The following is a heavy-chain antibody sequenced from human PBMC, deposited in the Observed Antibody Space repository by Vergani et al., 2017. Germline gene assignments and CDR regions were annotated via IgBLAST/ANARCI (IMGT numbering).Heavy chain of an antibody. V-gene: IGHV4-4*02. CDR1: GGSISSSNW. Sequence: QVQLQESGPGLVKPSGTLSLTCAVSGGSISSSNWWSWVRQPPGKGLEWIGEIYHSGSTNYNPSLKSRVTISVDKSKTQFSLKLSSVTAADTAVYYCASFGCSSTSCYDYYYYGMDVWGQGTTVTVSS. J-gene: IGHJ6*02. D-gene: IGHD2-2*01. CDR2: IYHSGST. CDR3: ASFGCSSTSCYDYYYYGMDV.